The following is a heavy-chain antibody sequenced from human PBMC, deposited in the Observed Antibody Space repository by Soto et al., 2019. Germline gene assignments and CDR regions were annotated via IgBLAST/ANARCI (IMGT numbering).Heavy chain of an antibody. J-gene: IGHJ6*02. CDR3: ARACSGGSCAPGMDV. Sequence: GGSLSPCCASAGFIFNSYTINGGRQPPGKRLGLLSSISSSGYVFYTDSVRGRFTLSRDNAKNSVYLQINSLRSEDTAVYFCARACSGGSCAPGMDVWGQGTMVTVSS. V-gene: IGHV3-21*01. CDR1: GFIFNSYT. D-gene: IGHD2-15*01. CDR2: ISSSGYV.